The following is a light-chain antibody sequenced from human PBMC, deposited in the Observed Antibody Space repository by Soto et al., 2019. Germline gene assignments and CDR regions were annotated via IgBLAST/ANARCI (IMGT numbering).Light chain of an antibody. Sequence: EIVMTQSQATLSVYPGERATLSCRARQSVSSNLAWYQQKPGQAPRLLIYGASTRATGIPARFSGSGSGTEVTLTISSLQSEDFAVYYCQQYNNLPQTFGQGTKVEIK. CDR1: QSVSSN. J-gene: IGKJ1*01. CDR3: QQYNNLPQT. V-gene: IGKV3-15*01. CDR2: GAS.